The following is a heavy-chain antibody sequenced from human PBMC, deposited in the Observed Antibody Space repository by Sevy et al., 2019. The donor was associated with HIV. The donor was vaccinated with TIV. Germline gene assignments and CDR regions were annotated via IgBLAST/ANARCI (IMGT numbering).Heavy chain of an antibody. D-gene: IGHD6-13*01. CDR1: GFTFSSYA. J-gene: IGHJ4*02. CDR2: ISGSGGST. Sequence: GGSLRLSCAASGFTFSSYAMSWVRQAPGKGLEWVSAISGSGGSTYYADSVKGRFTISRDNSKNTLYQQMNSLRAEDTAVYYCAKADSSSWYSDYWGQGTLVTVSS. CDR3: AKADSSSWYSDY. V-gene: IGHV3-23*01.